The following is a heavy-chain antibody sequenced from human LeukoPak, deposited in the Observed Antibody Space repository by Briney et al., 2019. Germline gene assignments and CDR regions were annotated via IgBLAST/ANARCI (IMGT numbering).Heavy chain of an antibody. Sequence: SEXXSXXCTVSGGSISTSYFWTWIRQSAGXGLEWIGRIYSSGSTTYNPSLKSRVTMSIDTSRNQFSLNLSSVTAADTAVYYCARDGIHYGSGFDPWGQGTLVTVSS. J-gene: IGHJ5*02. CDR2: IYSSGST. D-gene: IGHD3-10*01. CDR3: ARDGIHYGSGFDP. V-gene: IGHV4-4*07. CDR1: GGSISTSYF.